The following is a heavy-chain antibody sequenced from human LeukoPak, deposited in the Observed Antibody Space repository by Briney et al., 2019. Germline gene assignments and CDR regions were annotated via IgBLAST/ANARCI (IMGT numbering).Heavy chain of an antibody. CDR3: ARVGDTAMVYYFDY. CDR1: GGSISSGGYS. Sequence: SETLSLTCAVSGGSISSGGYSWSWIRQPPGKGLEWIGYIYHSGSTYYNPSLKSRVTISVDRSKNQFSLKLSSVTAADTAVYYCARVGDTAMVYYFDYWGQGTLVTVSS. CDR2: IYHSGST. D-gene: IGHD5-18*01. J-gene: IGHJ4*02. V-gene: IGHV4-30-2*01.